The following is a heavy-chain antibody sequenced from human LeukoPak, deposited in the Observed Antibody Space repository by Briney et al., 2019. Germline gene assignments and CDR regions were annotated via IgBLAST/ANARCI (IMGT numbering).Heavy chain of an antibody. Sequence: SVKVSCKASGGTFSSYAISWVRQAPGQGLEWMGRIIPILGIANYAQKFQGRVTITADKSTSTAYMELSSLRSEDTAVYYCARSRGYSYGNYDYWGQGTLATVSS. CDR2: IIPILGIA. V-gene: IGHV1-69*04. J-gene: IGHJ4*02. D-gene: IGHD5-18*01. CDR1: GGTFSSYA. CDR3: ARSRGYSYGNYDY.